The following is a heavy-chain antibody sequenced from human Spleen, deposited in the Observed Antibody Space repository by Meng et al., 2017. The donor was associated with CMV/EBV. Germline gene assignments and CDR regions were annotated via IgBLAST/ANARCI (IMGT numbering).Heavy chain of an antibody. Sequence: SLKISCAASGFTFDDYAMHWVRQAPGKGLEWVSGISWNWGSIGYADSVKGRFTISRDNAKNSLNLQMNSLRAEETALYYGAKDISGSYRRYYFDYWGQGTLVTVSS. CDR2: ISWNWGSI. J-gene: IGHJ4*02. CDR3: AKDISGSYRRYYFDY. V-gene: IGHV3-9*01. CDR1: GFTFDDYA. D-gene: IGHD1-26*01.